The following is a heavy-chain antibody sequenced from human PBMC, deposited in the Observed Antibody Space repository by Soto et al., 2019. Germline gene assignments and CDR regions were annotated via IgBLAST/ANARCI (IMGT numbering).Heavy chain of an antibody. V-gene: IGHV3-23*01. Sequence: QTGGSLRLSCAASRFTFNSYAMSWVRQAPGKGLEWVSVISASGDSTFYVDSVKGRFTISRDNSKNTLYLQMSSLRVEDTAVYYCAKESTPHVGYCFNGVCYNDYWGQGTLVTVSS. CDR2: ISASGDST. D-gene: IGHD2-8*01. CDR3: AKESTPHVGYCFNGVCYNDY. J-gene: IGHJ4*02. CDR1: RFTFNSYA.